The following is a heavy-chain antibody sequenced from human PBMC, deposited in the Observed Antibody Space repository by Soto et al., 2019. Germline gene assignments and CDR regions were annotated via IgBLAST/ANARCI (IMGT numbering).Heavy chain of an antibody. CDR1: GGTFSSYA. V-gene: IGHV1-69*13. J-gene: IGHJ5*02. CDR2: IIPIFGTA. D-gene: IGHD2-2*01. CDR3: ARSRDIVVVPAATTNWFDP. Sequence: SVKVSCKASGGTFSSYAISWVRQAPGQGLEWMGGIIPIFGTANYAQKFQGRVTITADESTSTAYMELSSLRSEDTAVYYCARSRDIVVVPAATTNWFDPWGQGTLVTVSS.